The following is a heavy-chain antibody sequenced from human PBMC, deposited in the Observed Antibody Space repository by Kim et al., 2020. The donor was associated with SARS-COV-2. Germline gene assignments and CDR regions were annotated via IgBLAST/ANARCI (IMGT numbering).Heavy chain of an antibody. D-gene: IGHD6-13*01. CDR1: GYTLTELS. CDR3: ATELYSSSWHYFDY. V-gene: IGHV1-24*01. CDR2: FDPEDGET. Sequence: ASVKVSCKVSGYTLTELSMHWVRQAPGKGLEWMGGFDPEDGETIYAQKFQGRVTMTEDTSTDTAYMELSSLRSEDTAVYYWATELYSSSWHYFDYWGQGTLVTVSS. J-gene: IGHJ4*02.